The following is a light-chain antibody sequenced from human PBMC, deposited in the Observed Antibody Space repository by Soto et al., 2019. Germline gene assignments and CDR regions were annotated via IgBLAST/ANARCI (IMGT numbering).Light chain of an antibody. CDR1: QSISNW. Sequence: DVQMTQSPSTLSASVGGRVTITCRASQSISNWLAWYQHKPGKAPKLLIYKASILQSGVPSRSSGSGSGTKFTLTITSLQPDDVATYYCQQYNNLWTFGQGTKVDIK. CDR3: QQYNNLWT. V-gene: IGKV1-5*03. J-gene: IGKJ1*01. CDR2: KAS.